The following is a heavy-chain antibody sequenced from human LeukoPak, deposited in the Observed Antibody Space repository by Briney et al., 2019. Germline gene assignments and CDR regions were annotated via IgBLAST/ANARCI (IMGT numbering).Heavy chain of an antibody. Sequence: ASVKVSCKASGYTFTSYYMHWVRQAPGQGLEWIGIINPSGGSTSYAQKFQGRVTMTRDTSTSTVYMELSSLRSEDTAVYYCARGAYDSSGYYQLGYFDYWGQGTLVTVSS. D-gene: IGHD3-22*01. J-gene: IGHJ4*02. CDR2: INPSGGST. CDR3: ARGAYDSSGYYQLGYFDY. V-gene: IGHV1-46*01. CDR1: GYTFTSYY.